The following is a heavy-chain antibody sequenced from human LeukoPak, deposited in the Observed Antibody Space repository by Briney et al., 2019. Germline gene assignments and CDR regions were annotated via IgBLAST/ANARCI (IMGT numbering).Heavy chain of an antibody. CDR1: GGSISSYY. CDR2: IYYSGST. CDR3: ARQLGYYSGWLDY. J-gene: IGHJ4*02. V-gene: IGHV4-59*08. D-gene: IGHD6-19*01. Sequence: SETLFLTCTVSGGSISSYYWSWIRQPPGKGLEWIGYIYYSGSTNYNPSLKSRVTISVDTSKNQFSLKLSSVTAADTAVYYCARQLGYYSGWLDYWGQGTLVTVSS.